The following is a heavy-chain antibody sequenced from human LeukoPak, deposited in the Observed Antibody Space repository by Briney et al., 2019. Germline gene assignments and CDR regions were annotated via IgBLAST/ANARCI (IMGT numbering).Heavy chain of an antibody. D-gene: IGHD3-22*01. CDR3: AKDSSGYYDGAFDI. J-gene: IGHJ3*02. Sequence: GGSLRLSCAASGFNFDDYGMSWVRHAPGKGLEWVSGINWNGGSTGYADSVKGRFTISRGNAKNSLFLQMNSLRAEDTALYYCAKDSSGYYDGAFDIWGQGTMVTVSS. CDR1: GFNFDDYG. V-gene: IGHV3-20*04. CDR2: INWNGGST.